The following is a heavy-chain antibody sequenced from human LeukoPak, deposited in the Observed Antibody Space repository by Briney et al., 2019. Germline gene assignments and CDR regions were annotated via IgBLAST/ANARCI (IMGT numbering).Heavy chain of an antibody. J-gene: IGHJ4*02. V-gene: IGHV4-39*07. CDR3: ARRRDGYTRWSMIAY. CDR2: IYYSGST. CDR1: GGSISSSSYY. D-gene: IGHD5-24*01. Sequence: SETLSLTCTVSGGSISSSSYYWGWIRQPPGKGLEWIGSIYYSGSTYYNPSLKSRVTISVDTSKNQFSLKLSSVTAADTAVYYCARRRDGYTRWSMIAYWGQGTLVTVSS.